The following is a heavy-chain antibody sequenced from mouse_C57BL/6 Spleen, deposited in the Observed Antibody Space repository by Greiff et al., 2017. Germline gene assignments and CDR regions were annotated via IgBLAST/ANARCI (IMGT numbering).Heavy chain of an antibody. D-gene: IGHD1-1*01. CDR3: TTDYYCGSSPGAY. CDR2: LAPEIGDI. J-gene: IGHJ3*01. V-gene: IGHV14-4*01. CDR1: GFNVKDDY. Sequence: EVQLQQSGAELVRPGASVKLSCTASGFNVKDDYMPWVKQRPEQGLEWIGWLAPEIGDIDYASKFQGKATITADTSSNTAYLQLRSLKAEDTAVYYSTTDYYCGSSPGAYWGQGTRVTVSA.